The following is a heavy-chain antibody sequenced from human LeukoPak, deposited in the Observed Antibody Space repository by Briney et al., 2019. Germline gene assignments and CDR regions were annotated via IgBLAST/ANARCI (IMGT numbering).Heavy chain of an antibody. V-gene: IGHV3-30*02. CDR2: IPYAGANK. CDR3: AKGYCTSTSCYTTGYLDY. CDR1: GFTFSSYG. Sequence: GGSLRLSCAASGFTFSSYGMHWVRQAPGKGLEWVAFIPYAGANKYYADSVKARFTISRDNSKNTLFLQMNSLRAEDTAVYYCAKGYCTSTSCYTTGYLDYWGQGTLVTVSS. D-gene: IGHD2-2*02. J-gene: IGHJ4*02.